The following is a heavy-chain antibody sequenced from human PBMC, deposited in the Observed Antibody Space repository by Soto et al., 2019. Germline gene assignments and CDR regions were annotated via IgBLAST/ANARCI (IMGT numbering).Heavy chain of an antibody. CDR1: GFTFSSYG. D-gene: IGHD5-12*01. V-gene: IGHV3-30*18. J-gene: IGHJ4*02. Sequence: GGSLRLSCAASGFTFSSYGMHWVRQAPGKGLEWVAVISYDGSNKYYADSVKGRFTISRDNSKNTLYLQMNSLRAEDTAVYYCAKDKRDSGYDHFDYWGQGTLVTVSS. CDR2: ISYDGSNK. CDR3: AKDKRDSGYDHFDY.